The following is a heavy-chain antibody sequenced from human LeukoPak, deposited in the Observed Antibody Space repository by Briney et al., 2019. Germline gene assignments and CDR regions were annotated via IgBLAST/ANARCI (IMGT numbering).Heavy chain of an antibody. CDR3: VRDRYYNMDV. CDR2: IKNHGIST. Sequence: GRCLRLSCAASGFTFSSYWMHWVRPAPGKELVWVSRIKNHGISTTYAPSVKGRFTISRDNAKNALYLQMNSLRAEDTAVYYCVRDRYYNMDVWGQGTTVTVSS. V-gene: IGHV3-74*01. CDR1: GFTFSSYW. J-gene: IGHJ6*02.